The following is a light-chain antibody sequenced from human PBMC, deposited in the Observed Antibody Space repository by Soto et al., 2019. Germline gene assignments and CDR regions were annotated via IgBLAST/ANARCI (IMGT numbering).Light chain of an antibody. V-gene: IGLV1-47*02. CDR3: AAWDASLSACV. CDR2: YNN. Sequence: QSVLTQPPSASGTAGQGVTISCSGGDSNIGSNSVYWYQHLPRTAPKLLIYYNNQRPSGGPDRFAGSRSGTSASLAIVGLRSEDEAVYYCAAWDASLSACVFGNGTKLTVL. CDR1: DSNIGSNS. J-gene: IGLJ1*01.